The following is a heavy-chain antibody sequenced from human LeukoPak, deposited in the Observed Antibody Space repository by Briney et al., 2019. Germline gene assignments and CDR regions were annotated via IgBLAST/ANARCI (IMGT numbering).Heavy chain of an antibody. CDR2: IYHDGST. Sequence: SETLSLTCAVSGGSFNSGGFSWGWLRQPPGTGLEWLGYIYHDGSTYYNPSLQSRVTISVNRRKNELSLRLTSVTAADTAVYYCARSPYYYDTSGSAEYFQHWGQGTLVTVSS. CDR1: GGSFNSGGFS. V-gene: IGHV4-30-2*01. D-gene: IGHD3-22*01. CDR3: ARSPYYYDTSGSAEYFQH. J-gene: IGHJ1*01.